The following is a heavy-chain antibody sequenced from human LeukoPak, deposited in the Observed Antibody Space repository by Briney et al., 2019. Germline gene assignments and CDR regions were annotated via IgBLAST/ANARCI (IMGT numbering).Heavy chain of an antibody. CDR1: GGSISSSSYY. V-gene: IGHV4-39*07. J-gene: IGHJ5*02. CDR3: ARGRGLRGFRRKLDNWFDP. D-gene: IGHD4-17*01. CDR2: IYYSGST. Sequence: PSETLSLTCTVSGGSISSSSYYWGWIRQPPGKGLEWIGSIYYSGSTYYNPSLKSRVTISVDTSKNQFSLKLSSVTAADTAVYYCARGRGLRGFRRKLDNWFDPWGQGTLVTVSS.